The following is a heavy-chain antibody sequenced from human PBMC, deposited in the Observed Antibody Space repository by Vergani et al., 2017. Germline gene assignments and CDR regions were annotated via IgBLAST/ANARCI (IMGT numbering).Heavy chain of an antibody. J-gene: IGHJ6*03. V-gene: IGHV3-11*01. D-gene: IGHD4-11*01. CDR2: ISSSGSTI. CDR1: GFTFSDYY. CDR3: ARTPTIYSNYVPYYYYYMDV. Sequence: QVQLVESGGGLVKPGGSLRLSCAASGFTFSDYYMSWIRQAPGXGLEWVSYISSSGSTIYYADSVKGRFTISRDNAKNSLYLQMNSLRAEDTAVYYCARTPTIYSNYVPYYYYYMDVWGKGTTVTVSS.